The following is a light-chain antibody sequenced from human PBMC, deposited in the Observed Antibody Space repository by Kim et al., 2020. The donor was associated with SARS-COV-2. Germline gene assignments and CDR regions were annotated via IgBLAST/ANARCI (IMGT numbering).Light chain of an antibody. V-gene: IGKV1-17*03. Sequence: DIQMTQSPSAMSASVGDRVTITCRASQGLSNYLAWFQQKPGKVPQRLIYAAFSLQSGVPSRFSGSGSGTEFTLTISILQPEDSATYYCLQHHSYPLTFGGGTKVDIK. CDR1: QGLSNY. J-gene: IGKJ4*01. CDR2: AAF. CDR3: LQHHSYPLT.